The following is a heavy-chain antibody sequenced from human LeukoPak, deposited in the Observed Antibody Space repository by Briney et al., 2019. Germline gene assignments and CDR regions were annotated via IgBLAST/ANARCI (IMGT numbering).Heavy chain of an antibody. CDR3: ARDYVGYYYYMDV. D-gene: IGHD3-16*01. J-gene: IGHJ6*03. V-gene: IGHV1-69*05. CDR2: VIPIFGTA. Sequence: SVKVSCKASGGTFSSYAISWVRQAPGQGLEWMGRVIPIFGTANYAQKFQGRVTITTDESTSTAYMELSSLRSEDTAVYYCARDYVGYYYYMDVWGKGTTVTVSS. CDR1: GGTFSSYA.